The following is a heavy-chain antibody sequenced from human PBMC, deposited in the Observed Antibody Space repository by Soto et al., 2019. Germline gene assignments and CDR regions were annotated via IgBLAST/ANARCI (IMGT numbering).Heavy chain of an antibody. J-gene: IGHJ4*02. V-gene: IGHV3-23*01. D-gene: IGHD3-22*01. CDR1: GYTVSSYA. CDR2: IGGTGSRT. CDR3: AKDQGYYDSSGSYLNVDF. Sequence: PGGSMRLSCAASGYTVSSYAMSWVRQDPGKGLEWVSSIGGTGSRTIYTDSVKGRFTISRDNSKNTLYLQMNSLRAEDTAMYYCAKDQGYYDSSGSYLNVDFWGQGTPVTVSS.